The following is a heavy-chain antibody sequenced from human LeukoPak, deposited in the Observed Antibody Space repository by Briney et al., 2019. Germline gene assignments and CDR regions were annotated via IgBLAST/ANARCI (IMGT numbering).Heavy chain of an antibody. J-gene: IGHJ5*02. V-gene: IGHV4-59*01. CDR2: IYYSGTT. D-gene: IGHD1-1*01. CDR3: ARDGKEGSWFDP. CDR1: GGSISSYY. Sequence: SETLSLTCTVSGGSISSYYWSWIRQPPGKGPEWIGYIYYSGTTNYNPSLKSRVTISVDTSKNQFSLKLRSVTAADTAVYYCARDGKEGSWFDPWGQGTPVTVAS.